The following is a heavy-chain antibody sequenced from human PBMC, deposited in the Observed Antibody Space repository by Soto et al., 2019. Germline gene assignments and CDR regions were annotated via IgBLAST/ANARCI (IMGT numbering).Heavy chain of an antibody. V-gene: IGHV3-48*03. CDR3: ATGVVVPFYYGMDV. J-gene: IGHJ6*02. CDR2: ISSSGSTI. CDR1: GFTFSSYE. Sequence: GGSLRLSCAASGFTFSSYEMNWVRQAPGKGLEWVSYISSSGSTIYYADSVKGRFTISRDNAKNSLYLQMNSLRAEDTAVYYCATGVVVPFYYGMDVWGQGTTVTVSS. D-gene: IGHD3-22*01.